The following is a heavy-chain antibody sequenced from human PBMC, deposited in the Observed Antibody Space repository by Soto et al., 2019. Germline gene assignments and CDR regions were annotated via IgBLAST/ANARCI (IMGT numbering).Heavy chain of an antibody. D-gene: IGHD2-8*01. V-gene: IGHV3-23*01. CDR2: ISGSGGST. Sequence: GGSLRLSCAASGFTSSNYAMSWVRQAPGKGLERVSSISGSGGSTDYADSVKGRFTISRDNSKNTLYLQMNSLRAEDTAVYYCAKVYGATTTYDYAMDVWGQGTTVTVSS. CDR3: AKVYGATTTYDYAMDV. CDR1: GFTSSNYA. J-gene: IGHJ6*02.